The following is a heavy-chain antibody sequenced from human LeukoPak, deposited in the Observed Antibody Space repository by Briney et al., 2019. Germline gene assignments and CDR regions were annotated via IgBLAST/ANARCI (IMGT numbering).Heavy chain of an antibody. J-gene: IGHJ4*02. Sequence: GGSLRLSCAASGFTFSSYGMHWVRQAPGKGLEWVAFIRYDGSNKYYADSVKGRFTISRDNSENTLYLQMNSLRAEDTAVYYCAKDYYDSSGYCYGRYFDYWGQGTLVTVSS. CDR3: AKDYYDSSGYCYGRYFDY. CDR2: IRYDGSNK. V-gene: IGHV3-30*02. CDR1: GFTFSSYG. D-gene: IGHD3-22*01.